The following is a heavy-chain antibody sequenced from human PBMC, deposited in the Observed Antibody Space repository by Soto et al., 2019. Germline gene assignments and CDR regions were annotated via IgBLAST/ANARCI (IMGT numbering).Heavy chain of an antibody. CDR2: TYYRSRWYN. CDR1: GDSVSGNSAA. Sequence: SKTLSLTCAISGDSVSGNSAAWNWIRQSPSRGLEWLGRTYYRSRWYNDYAVSVKSRITVTPDTSKNQFSLHLNSVTPEATAVYCCAREFPYYVSSDSYLNYWGQGALVTFSS. CDR3: AREFPYYVSSDSYLNY. J-gene: IGHJ4*02. D-gene: IGHD3-16*01. V-gene: IGHV6-1*01.